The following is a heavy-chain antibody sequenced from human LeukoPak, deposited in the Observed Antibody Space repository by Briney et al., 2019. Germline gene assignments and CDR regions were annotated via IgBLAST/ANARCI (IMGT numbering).Heavy chain of an antibody. V-gene: IGHV4-39*01. CDR3: AGHSLPRVAVKY. CDR1: GDSISSSSYY. Sequence: KPSETLSLTCIVSGDSISSSSYYWGWIRQPRRKGLEWIGSIYYSGITYYTPSPKSQVTISVDPSKNQFSLKLNSVTAADTSVYFCAGHSLPRVAVKYWAQGTLVPVSS. J-gene: IGHJ4*02. D-gene: IGHD6-19*01. CDR2: IYYSGIT.